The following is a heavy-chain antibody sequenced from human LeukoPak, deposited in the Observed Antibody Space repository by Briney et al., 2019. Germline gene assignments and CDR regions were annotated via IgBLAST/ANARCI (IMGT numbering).Heavy chain of an antibody. J-gene: IGHJ5*02. CDR1: GGTFSSYA. Sequence: SVKVSCKASGGTFSSYAISWVRQAPGQGLEWMGGIIPIFGTANYAQKFQGRVTITADKSTSIAYMELSSLRSEDTAVYYCARDLGRGYSYGRFDPWGQGTLVTVSS. CDR2: IIPIFGTA. V-gene: IGHV1-69*06. D-gene: IGHD5-18*01. CDR3: ARDLGRGYSYGRFDP.